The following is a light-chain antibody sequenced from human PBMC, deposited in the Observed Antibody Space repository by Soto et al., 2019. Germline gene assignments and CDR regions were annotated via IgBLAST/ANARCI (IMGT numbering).Light chain of an antibody. CDR1: SSDVGGYNY. CDR3: SSYTTSNTRQIV. V-gene: IGLV2-14*03. Sequence: QSVLNQPASVSGSPGQSITISCTGTSSDVGGYNYVSWYQHHPGKAPKLMIFDVSNRPSGVSNRFSGSKSGNTASLTISGLQHEYEADHYCSSYTTSNTRQIVFGTGTKVTVL. CDR2: DVS. J-gene: IGLJ1*01.